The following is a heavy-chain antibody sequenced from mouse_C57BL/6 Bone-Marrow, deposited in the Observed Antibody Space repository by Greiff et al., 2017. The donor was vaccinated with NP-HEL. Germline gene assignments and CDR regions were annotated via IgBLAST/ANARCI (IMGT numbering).Heavy chain of an antibody. CDR2: INPNYGTT. V-gene: IGHV1-39*01. CDR3: ARRGDYYGSSWFAY. Sequence: VQLQQSGPELVKPGASVKISCKASGYSFTDSNMNWVKQSNGKSLEWIGVINPNYGTTSYNQKFKGKATLTVAQSSSTAYMQLNSLTSEDSAVDYCARRGDYYGSSWFAYWGQGTLVTVSA. CDR1: GYSFTDSN. D-gene: IGHD1-1*01. J-gene: IGHJ3*01.